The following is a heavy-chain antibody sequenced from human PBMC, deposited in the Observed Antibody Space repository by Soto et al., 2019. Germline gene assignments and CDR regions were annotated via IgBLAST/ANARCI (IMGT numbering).Heavy chain of an antibody. CDR1: GYTFTSYG. J-gene: IGHJ4*02. CDR3: ARVPRALKQQRTSAWSGTYYY. V-gene: IGHV1-18*01. D-gene: IGHD6-13*01. Sequence: ASVKVSCKASGYTFTSYGISWVRQAPGQGLEWMGWTSAYNGNTNYAQKLQGRVTMTTDTSTSTAYMELRSLRSDDTAVYYCARVPRALKQQRTSAWSGTYYYWGQGTLVTVSA. CDR2: TSAYNGNT.